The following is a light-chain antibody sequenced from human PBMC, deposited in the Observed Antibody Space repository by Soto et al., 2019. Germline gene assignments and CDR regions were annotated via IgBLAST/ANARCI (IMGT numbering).Light chain of an antibody. V-gene: IGKV3-20*01. Sequence: IVLTQSPGTLSLTQGERATLSCRASDSVSISYLAWYQQRSGQPPRLLIYGTSTRATGIPGRFSGSGSGTDFTLTISRLEPEDSAVYFCQQWGNSPRVTFGGGTKVEI. CDR3: QQWGNSPRVT. J-gene: IGKJ4*01. CDR2: GTS. CDR1: DSVSISY.